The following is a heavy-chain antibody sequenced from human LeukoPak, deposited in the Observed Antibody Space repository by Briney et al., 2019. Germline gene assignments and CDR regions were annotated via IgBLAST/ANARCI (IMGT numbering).Heavy chain of an antibody. D-gene: IGHD3-22*01. Sequence: SGGSLRLSCAASGFTFSSYALSWVRQAPGKGLEWVSAVSDSGGSTYYADSVKGRFTISRDNSENTLYLQMNSLRAEDTAVYYCAKAVIYDSSGYYPFDYWGQGTLVTVSS. CDR1: GFTFSSYA. CDR2: VSDSGGST. J-gene: IGHJ4*02. V-gene: IGHV3-23*01. CDR3: AKAVIYDSSGYYPFDY.